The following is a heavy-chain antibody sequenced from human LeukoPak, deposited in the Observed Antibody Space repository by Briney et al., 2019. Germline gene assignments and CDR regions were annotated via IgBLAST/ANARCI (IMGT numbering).Heavy chain of an antibody. V-gene: IGHV3-23*01. Sequence: GGSLRLSCAASGFTFNNYAMTWVRQAPGKGLEWVSAISTSGGNTYYADSVKGRFSISRDNSMNTLYLQMNSLRADDTAVYYCAKDFYSGTTHRGAFDIWGQGTMVTVSS. D-gene: IGHD1/OR15-1a*01. J-gene: IGHJ3*02. CDR1: GFTFNNYA. CDR2: ISTSGGNT. CDR3: AKDFYSGTTHRGAFDI.